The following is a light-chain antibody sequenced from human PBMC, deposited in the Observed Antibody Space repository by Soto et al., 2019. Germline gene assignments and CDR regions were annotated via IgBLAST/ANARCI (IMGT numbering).Light chain of an antibody. J-gene: IGKJ1*01. CDR2: GAS. CDR3: QQYNNWPRT. Sequence: EIVMTQSPATLSVSPGERGTLSCMASQSVSSNLAWYQQKPGQAPRLLIYGASTRATGIPARFSGSGSGTEFTLTISSLQSEDFAVYYCQQYNNWPRTFGQGTKVDIK. V-gene: IGKV3-15*01. CDR1: QSVSSN.